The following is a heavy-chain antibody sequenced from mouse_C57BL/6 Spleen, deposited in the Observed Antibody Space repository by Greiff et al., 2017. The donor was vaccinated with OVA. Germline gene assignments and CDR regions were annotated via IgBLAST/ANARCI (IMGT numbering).Heavy chain of an antibody. J-gene: IGHJ4*01. D-gene: IGHD6-1*01. V-gene: IGHV5-12*01. Sequence: DVMLVESGGGLVQPGGSLKLSCAASGFTFSDYYMYWVRQTPEKRLEWVAYISNGGGSTYYPDTVKGRFTISRDNAKNTLYLQMSRLKSEDTAMYYCARHRRGGGPLYAMDYWGQGTSVTVSS. CDR2: ISNGGGST. CDR1: GFTFSDYY. CDR3: ARHRRGGGPLYAMDY.